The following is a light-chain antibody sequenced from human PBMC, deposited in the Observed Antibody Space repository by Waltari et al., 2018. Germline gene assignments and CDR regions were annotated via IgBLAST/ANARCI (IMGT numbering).Light chain of an antibody. V-gene: IGLV7-46*01. J-gene: IGLJ2*01. CDR1: TGACTSGHY. Sequence: QAVVTQEPSLTVSPGGTVTLTCGSSTGACTSGHYPYWFQQKPGQAPRTLIYDTSNKHSWTPARFSGSLLGGKAALTLSGAQPEDEAEYYCLLSYSGAREVFGGGTKLTVL. CDR2: DTS. CDR3: LLSYSGAREV.